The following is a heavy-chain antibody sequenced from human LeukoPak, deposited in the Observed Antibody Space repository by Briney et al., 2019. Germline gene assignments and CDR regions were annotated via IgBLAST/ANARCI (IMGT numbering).Heavy chain of an antibody. J-gene: IGHJ6*04. CDR3: ARGPLRAFAYYYGMDV. V-gene: IGHV3-30*04. D-gene: IGHD3-16*01. CDR1: GFTFSSYA. Sequence: GGSLRLSYAASGFTFSSYAMHWVRQAPGKGLEWVAVISYDGSNKYYADSVKGRFTISRDNSKNTLYLQMNSLRAEDTAVYYCARGPLRAFAYYYGMDVWGKGTTVTVSS. CDR2: ISYDGSNK.